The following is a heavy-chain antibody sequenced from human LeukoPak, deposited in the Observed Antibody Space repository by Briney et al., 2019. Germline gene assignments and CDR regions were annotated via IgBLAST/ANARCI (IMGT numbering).Heavy chain of an antibody. CDR1: GLTGSHNY. D-gene: IGHD4-17*01. Sequence: PGGSLRLSCAASGLTGSHNYVSWVRQAPGKGLEWVSAIHTSGDTCYADSVKGRFTISRDTSKNTLYLQINSLRVEDTAGYYCIVFGDSNHWGQGTLVTVSS. V-gene: IGHV3-53*01. CDR2: IHTSGDT. J-gene: IGHJ5*02. CDR3: IVFGDSNH.